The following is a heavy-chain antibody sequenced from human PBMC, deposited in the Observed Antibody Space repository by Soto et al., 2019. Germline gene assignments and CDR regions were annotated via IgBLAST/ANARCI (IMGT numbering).Heavy chain of an antibody. J-gene: IGHJ4*02. Sequence: EVQLLESGGGLVQPGGSLRLSCAAPGFTFNNYAMTWVRQAPGKRLEWVSAISGGGDTTSYADSVKGRFTVSRDGSKNTLYLQMSSLRAEDTALYYCAKGRGGSGSLTPRVDFWGQGTLVTVSS. CDR2: ISGGGDTT. D-gene: IGHD3-10*01. CDR1: GFTFNNYA. V-gene: IGHV3-23*01. CDR3: AKGRGGSGSLTPRVDF.